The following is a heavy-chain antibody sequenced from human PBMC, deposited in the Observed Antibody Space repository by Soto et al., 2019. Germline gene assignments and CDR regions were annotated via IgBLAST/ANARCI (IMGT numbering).Heavy chain of an antibody. D-gene: IGHD2-15*01. Sequence: ASVKVSCKASGYTFTGYYMHWVRQAPGQGLEWMGWINPNSGGTNYAQKFQGWVTMTRDTSISTAYMELSRLRSDDTAVYYCARDLAGLCSGGSCYPYYYMDVWGKGTTVTVSS. CDR1: GYTFTGYY. CDR2: INPNSGGT. J-gene: IGHJ6*03. V-gene: IGHV1-2*04. CDR3: ARDLAGLCSGGSCYPYYYMDV.